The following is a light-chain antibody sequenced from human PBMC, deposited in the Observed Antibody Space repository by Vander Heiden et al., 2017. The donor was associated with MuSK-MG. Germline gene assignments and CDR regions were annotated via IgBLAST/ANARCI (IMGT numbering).Light chain of an antibody. CDR3: AAWDDSVKGWA. Sequence: QSVLTQPPSASGTPGQRVTISCSASSSTIGSNTVTWYQQLPGSAPNLLIYSNNQRPSGVPDRFSGSKSGTSASLAISGLQSEDEADYYCAAWDDSVKGWAFGGGTKLTVL. J-gene: IGLJ3*02. CDR2: SNN. V-gene: IGLV1-44*01. CDR1: SSTIGSNT.